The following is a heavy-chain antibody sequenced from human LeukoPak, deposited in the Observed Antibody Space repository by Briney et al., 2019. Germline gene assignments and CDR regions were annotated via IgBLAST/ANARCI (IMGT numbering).Heavy chain of an antibody. D-gene: IGHD3-22*01. V-gene: IGHV1-8*01. CDR2: MNPNSGNT. Sequence: EASVKVSCKASGYTFTSYDINWVRQATGQGLEWMGWMNPNSGNTGYAQKFQGRVTMTRNTSISTAYMELSSLRSEDTAVYYCAREHDSGGYYLGYWGQGTLVTVSS. CDR3: AREHDSGGYYLGY. J-gene: IGHJ4*02. CDR1: GYTFTSYD.